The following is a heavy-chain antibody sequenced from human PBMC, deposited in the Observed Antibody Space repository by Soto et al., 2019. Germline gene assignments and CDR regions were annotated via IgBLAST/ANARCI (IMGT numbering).Heavy chain of an antibody. CDR2: ISGSGGST. V-gene: IGHV3-23*01. CDR3: ANSYDILTGYYDY. CDR1: GFTFSSYA. J-gene: IGHJ4*02. D-gene: IGHD3-9*01. Sequence: GGSLRLSCAASGFTFSSYAMSWVRQAPGKGLEWVSAISGSGGSTYYADSVKGRFTISRDNSKNTLYLQMNSLRAEDTAAYYCANSYDILTGYYDYWGQGTLVTVSS.